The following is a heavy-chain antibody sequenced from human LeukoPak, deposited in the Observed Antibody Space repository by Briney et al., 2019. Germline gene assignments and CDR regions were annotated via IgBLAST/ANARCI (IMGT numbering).Heavy chain of an antibody. Sequence: QSGGSLRLSCAASGFTFSSYSMNWVRLAPGKGLEWVAFIQYDGSNKYYADSVKGRFTISRDNSKNTLYLQMNSLRAEDTAVYYCAKGGVVVAATGSGYGMDVWGQGTTVTVSS. CDR2: IQYDGSNK. D-gene: IGHD2-15*01. CDR1: GFTFSSYS. CDR3: AKGGVVVAATGSGYGMDV. V-gene: IGHV3-30*02. J-gene: IGHJ6*02.